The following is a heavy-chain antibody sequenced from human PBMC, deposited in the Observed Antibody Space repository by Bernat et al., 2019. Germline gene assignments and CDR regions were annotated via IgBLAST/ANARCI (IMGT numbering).Heavy chain of an antibody. CDR1: GFTFSSYG. Sequence: QVQLVESGGGVVQPGRSLRLSCAASGFTFSSYGMHWVRQAPGKGLEWVAVIWYDGSNKYYADSVKGRFSISRDNFKNTLYLQMNSLRAEDTALYYCVRGRFCSGTSCYSGDAFDIWGQGTMVTVSS. D-gene: IGHD2-15*01. J-gene: IGHJ3*02. CDR2: IWYDGSNK. V-gene: IGHV3-33*01. CDR3: VRGRFCSGTSCYSGDAFDI.